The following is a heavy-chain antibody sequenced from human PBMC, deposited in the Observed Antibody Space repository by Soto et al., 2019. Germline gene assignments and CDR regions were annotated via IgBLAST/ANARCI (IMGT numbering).Heavy chain of an antibody. Sequence: SETLSLTCAVSGASISGSYYYWAWLRQSPGKGPEWIGSVFYTGFTSYNPSLESHVSVSVDTSKSRFSLKLSAVTAADTAVYYCATSQKGYNWNYFDHWGQGALVTVSS. J-gene: IGHJ4*02. CDR1: GASISGSYYY. CDR2: VFYTGFT. V-gene: IGHV4-39*01. D-gene: IGHD1-20*01. CDR3: ATSQKGYNWNYFDH.